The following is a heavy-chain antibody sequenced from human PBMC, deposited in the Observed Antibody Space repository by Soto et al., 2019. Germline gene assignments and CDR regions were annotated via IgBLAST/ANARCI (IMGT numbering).Heavy chain of an antibody. V-gene: IGHV2-5*02. Sequence: QITLKESGPTLVKPTQTLTLTCTFSGFSLSTSGVGVGWIRQPPGKALEWHALIYWDDDKRYSPSLKSRLTITKDTSKNQVVLTMTNMDPVDTATYYCAHRRVGADWATMFDYWGQGTLVTVSS. J-gene: IGHJ4*02. CDR2: IYWDDDK. CDR3: AHRRVGADWATMFDY. CDR1: GFSLSTSGVG. D-gene: IGHD1-26*01.